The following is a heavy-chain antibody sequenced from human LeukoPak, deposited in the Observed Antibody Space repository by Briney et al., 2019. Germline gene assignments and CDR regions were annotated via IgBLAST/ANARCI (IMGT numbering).Heavy chain of an antibody. CDR3: AKGVAVGPGVDY. J-gene: IGHJ4*02. CDR1: GFTFSDYY. CDR2: ISSSSSYT. V-gene: IGHV3-11*05. D-gene: IGHD6-19*01. Sequence: PGGSLRLSCAASGFTFSDYYMSWIRQAPGKGLEWVSYISSSSSYTNYADSVKGRFTISRDNSKNTLYLQMNSLRAEDTAVYYCAKGVAVGPGVDYWGQGTLVTVSS.